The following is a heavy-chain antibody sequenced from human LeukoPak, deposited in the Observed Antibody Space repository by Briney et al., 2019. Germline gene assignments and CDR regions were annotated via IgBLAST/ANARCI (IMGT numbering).Heavy chain of an antibody. CDR1: GFTFSSYA. CDR2: MSSSGGST. Sequence: PGGSLRLSCAASGFTFSSYAMSWVRQAPGKGLEWVSVMSSSGGSTYYADSVKGRFTISRDNSKNTLYLQVNSLRAEDTAVYYCAKDRRYSYGQKPNYWGQGTLVTVSS. J-gene: IGHJ4*02. CDR3: AKDRRYSYGQKPNY. D-gene: IGHD5-18*01. V-gene: IGHV3-23*01.